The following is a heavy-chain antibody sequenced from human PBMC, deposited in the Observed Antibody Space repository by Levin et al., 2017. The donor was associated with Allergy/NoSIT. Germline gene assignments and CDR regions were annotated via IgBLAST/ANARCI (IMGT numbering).Heavy chain of an antibody. CDR3: AGERAHITIFGVVISETAIKPGKYGMDV. V-gene: IGHV4-34*01. Sequence: HSQTLSLTCAVYGGSFSGYYWSWIRQPPGKGLEWIGEINHSGSTNYNPSLKSRVTISVDTSKNQFSLKLSSVTAADTAVYYCAGERAHITIFGVVISETAIKPGKYGMDVWGQGTTVTVSS. D-gene: IGHD3-3*01. CDR1: GGSFSGYY. CDR2: INHSGST. J-gene: IGHJ6*02.